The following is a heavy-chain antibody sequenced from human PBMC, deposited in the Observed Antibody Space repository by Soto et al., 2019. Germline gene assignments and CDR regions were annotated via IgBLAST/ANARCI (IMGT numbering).Heavy chain of an antibody. J-gene: IGHJ4*02. Sequence: SETLSLTCTVSGGSISSSSYYWGWIRQPPGKGLELIGSIYYSGSTYYNPSLKSRVTIYVDTSKHQFSLKLSSVTAADTAVYYCERHFVQSDFTMIGVGEVDXWGQGTLVTVSX. CDR3: ERHFVQSDFTMIGVGEVDX. CDR2: IYYSGST. D-gene: IGHD3-22*01. V-gene: IGHV4-39*01. CDR1: GGSISSSSYY.